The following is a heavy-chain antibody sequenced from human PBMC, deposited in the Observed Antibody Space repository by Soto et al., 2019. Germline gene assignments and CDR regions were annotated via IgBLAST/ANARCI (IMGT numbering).Heavy chain of an antibody. V-gene: IGHV3-30-3*01. Sequence: GGSLRLSCAASGFTFSSYAMHWVRQAPGKGLEWVAVISYDGSNKYYADSVKGRFTISRDNSKNTLYLQMNSLRAEDTAVYYCARDMVTTVTTNLYYYYYYGMDVWGQGTTVTVSS. J-gene: IGHJ6*02. CDR1: GFTFSSYA. CDR3: ARDMVTTVTTNLYYYYYYGMDV. CDR2: ISYDGSNK. D-gene: IGHD4-4*01.